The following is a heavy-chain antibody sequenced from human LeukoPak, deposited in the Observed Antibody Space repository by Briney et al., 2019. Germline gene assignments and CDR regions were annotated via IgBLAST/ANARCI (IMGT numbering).Heavy chain of an antibody. V-gene: IGHV3-30*18. CDR2: ISYDGSNK. CDR3: AKDLEGSADY. J-gene: IGHJ4*02. CDR1: GFTFSSYG. D-gene: IGHD2-15*01. Sequence: GGSLRLSCAASGFTFSSYGMHWVRQAPGKGLEWVAVISYDGSNKYYADSVKGRFTISRDNSKNTLYLQMNSLRAEDTAVYYCAKDLEGSADYWGQGTPVTVSS.